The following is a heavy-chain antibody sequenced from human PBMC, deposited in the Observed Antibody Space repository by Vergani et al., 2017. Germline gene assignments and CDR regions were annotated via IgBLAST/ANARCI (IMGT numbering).Heavy chain of an antibody. Sequence: QLQLQESGPRLVKPSETLSLTCSLSGMSISNNNYYWGWIRQPPGKGLEWIGSSYDSRNNNYSPSLKSRVSIAVDTSKNHFSLNLTSVTAADTAVYYCARHLRQLARNDVFDIWGHGTLVTVSS. D-gene: IGHD6-6*01. CDR1: GMSISNNNYY. CDR2: SYDSRNN. J-gene: IGHJ3*02. CDR3: ARHLRQLARNDVFDI. V-gene: IGHV4-39*01.